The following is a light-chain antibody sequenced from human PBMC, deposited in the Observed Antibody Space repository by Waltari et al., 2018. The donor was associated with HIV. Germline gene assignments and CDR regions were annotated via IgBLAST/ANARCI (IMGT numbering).Light chain of an antibody. CDR2: GAS. CDR1: QSISTS. Sequence: EIVMTQSPASLSVSPGDRATLSCRASQSISTSLAWYQQKPGQAPRLLIYGASTRATNIPVRFSGSGSGTEFTLTISSLQSEDFAVYYCQQYDNWPPSTFGQGTRLEIK. V-gene: IGKV3-15*01. J-gene: IGKJ5*01. CDR3: QQYDNWPPST.